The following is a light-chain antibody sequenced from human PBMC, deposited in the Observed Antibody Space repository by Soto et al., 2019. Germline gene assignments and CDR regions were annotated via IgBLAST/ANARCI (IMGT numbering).Light chain of an antibody. Sequence: QSALTQPASVSGSPGQSITISCTGTSNDIGAYNYVSWYQQSPDKAPKLLIYDVNNRPSGVSTRFSGSKSCNTASLTISGLQAEDEADYYCSSYTKTSTLVVFGGGTKVTVL. CDR2: DVN. V-gene: IGLV2-14*01. J-gene: IGLJ3*02. CDR3: SSYTKTSTLVV. CDR1: SNDIGAYNY.